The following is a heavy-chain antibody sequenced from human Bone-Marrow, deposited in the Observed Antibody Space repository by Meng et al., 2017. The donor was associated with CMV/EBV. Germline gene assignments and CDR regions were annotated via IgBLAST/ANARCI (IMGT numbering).Heavy chain of an antibody. CDR3: ARMVGHCAIFGVASDY. CDR1: GFTFDDYG. D-gene: IGHD3-3*01. V-gene: IGHV3-20*04. Sequence: GESLKISCAASGFTFDDYGMSWVRQAPGKGLEWVSGINWNGGSKGSADSVKGRFTISRDKAKNSLYLQMDSLRAEDTAVYYCARMVGHCAIFGVASDYWGQGTLVTVSS. J-gene: IGHJ4*02. CDR2: INWNGGSK.